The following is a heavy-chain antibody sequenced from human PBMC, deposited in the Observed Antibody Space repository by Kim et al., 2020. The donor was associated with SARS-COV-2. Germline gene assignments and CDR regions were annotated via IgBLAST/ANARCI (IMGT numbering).Heavy chain of an antibody. D-gene: IGHD2-2*01. CDR3: AKDYTPEPRIVVVPAAIGY. CDR1: GFTFSSYA. Sequence: GGSLRLSCAASGFTFSSYAMSWVRQAPGKGLEWVSAISGSGGSTYYADSVKGRFTISRDNSKNTLYLQMNSLRAEDTAVYYCAKDYTPEPRIVVVPAAIGYWGQGTLVTVSS. CDR2: ISGSGGST. J-gene: IGHJ4*02. V-gene: IGHV3-23*01.